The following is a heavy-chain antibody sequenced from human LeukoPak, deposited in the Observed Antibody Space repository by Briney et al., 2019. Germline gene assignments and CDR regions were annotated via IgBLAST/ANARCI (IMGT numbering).Heavy chain of an antibody. CDR2: IYTSGST. CDR3: ARGTKWSSSWHYDY. J-gene: IGHJ4*02. V-gene: IGHV4-4*07. D-gene: IGHD6-13*01. Sequence: SETLSFTCTVSGGSISSYYWSWIRQPAGKGLEWIGRIYTSGSTNYNPSLKSRVTMSVDTSKNQFSPKLSSVTAADTAVYYCARGTKWSSSWHYDYWGQGTLVTVSS. CDR1: GGSISSYY.